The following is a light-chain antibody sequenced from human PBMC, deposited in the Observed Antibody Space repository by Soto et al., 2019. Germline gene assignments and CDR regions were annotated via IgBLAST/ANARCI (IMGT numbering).Light chain of an antibody. CDR3: CSYAGSNNLL. CDR1: SSDAGGYSY. V-gene: IGLV2-8*01. CDR2: DVN. Sequence: QSALTQPPSASGSPGQSVTISCTGISSDAGGYSYVSWYQQYPGKAPKLMIYDVNKRPSGVPDRFSGSKSGNTASLTVSGLQAEDEADYYCCSYAGSNNLLFGGGTKLTVL. J-gene: IGLJ2*01.